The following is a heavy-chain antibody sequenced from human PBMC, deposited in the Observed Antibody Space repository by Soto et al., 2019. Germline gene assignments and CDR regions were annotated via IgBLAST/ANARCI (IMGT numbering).Heavy chain of an antibody. V-gene: IGHV3-33*01. CDR2: IWCDGSNT. CDR3: ARDQRGAFDY. CDR1: GFTFSSYG. J-gene: IGHJ4*02. Sequence: VGSLRLSCAASGFTFSSYGMHWVRQAPGKGLEWVAVIWCDGSNTYYADSVKGRFTISRDNSQNTVNLQMHSLRAEDSAVYYCARDQRGAFDYWGQGTLVTVSS. D-gene: IGHD1-26*01.